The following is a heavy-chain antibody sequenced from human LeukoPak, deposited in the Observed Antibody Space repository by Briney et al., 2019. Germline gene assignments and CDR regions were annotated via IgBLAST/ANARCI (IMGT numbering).Heavy chain of an antibody. CDR3: ASGLGRGGGIIAAAGTNYYGMDV. Sequence: PGESLKISCKGSGYSFTSYWIGWVRQMPGKGLEWMGIIYPGDSDTRYSPSFQGQVTISADKSISTAYLQWSSLKASDTAMYYCASGLGRGGGIIAAAGTNYYGMDVWGQGTTVTVSS. J-gene: IGHJ6*02. D-gene: IGHD6-13*01. V-gene: IGHV5-51*01. CDR2: IYPGDSDT. CDR1: GYSFTSYW.